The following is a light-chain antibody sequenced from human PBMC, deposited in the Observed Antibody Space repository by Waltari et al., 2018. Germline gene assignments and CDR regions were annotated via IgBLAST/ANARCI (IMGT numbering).Light chain of an antibody. V-gene: IGLV1-47*01. J-gene: IGLJ1*01. CDR3: ASWDDSLSGSYV. CDR1: SSNIGSNY. Sequence: SVLTQPPSASAPPGQRVTIPCSGSSSNIGSNYVYWYQQFPGTAPKLLIYRNNQRPSGVPDRFSGSKSGTSASLAISGLRSEDEADYYCASWDDSLSGSYVFGAGTTVTVL. CDR2: RNN.